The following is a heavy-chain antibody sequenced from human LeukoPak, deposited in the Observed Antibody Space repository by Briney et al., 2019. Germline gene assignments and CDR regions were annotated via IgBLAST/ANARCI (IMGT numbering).Heavy chain of an antibody. J-gene: IGHJ4*02. CDR3: ARGGDRSFDY. CDR2: IYYSGYT. CDR1: GGSINNYY. Sequence: SETLSLTCTVSGGSINNYYWSWIRQPPGRGLEWLGHIYYSGYTKYNPSLKSRVTISVDKAKNQFSLNLNSVTAADTAVYYCARGGDRSFDYWGQGTLVTVSS. V-gene: IGHV4-59*12. D-gene: IGHD3-10*01.